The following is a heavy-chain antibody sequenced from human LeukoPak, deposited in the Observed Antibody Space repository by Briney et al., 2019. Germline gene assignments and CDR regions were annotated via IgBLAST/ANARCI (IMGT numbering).Heavy chain of an antibody. V-gene: IGHV3-30*18. J-gene: IGHJ4*02. D-gene: IGHD3-10*01. CDR2: ISYDGSNK. Sequence: PGGSLRLSCAASGFTFSSYGMHWGRQAPGKGLEWVAVISYDGSNKYYADSVKGRFTISRDNSKNTLYLQMNSLRAEDTAVYYCAKDSGLLDYWGQGTLVTVSS. CDR1: GFTFSSYG. CDR3: AKDSGLLDY.